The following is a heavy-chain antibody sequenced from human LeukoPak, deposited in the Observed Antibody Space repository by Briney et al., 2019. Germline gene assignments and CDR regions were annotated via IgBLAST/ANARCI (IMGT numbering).Heavy chain of an antibody. V-gene: IGHV3-7*01. J-gene: IGHJ2*01. D-gene: IGHD6-19*01. Sequence: PGGSLRLSCAASGFTFSSYWMSWVRQAPGKGLEWVANIKQDGSEKYYVDSVKGRFTISRDNAKNSLYLQMNSLRAEDTAVYYCARVDSSGWLASSWYFDLWGRGTLVTVSS. CDR2: IKQDGSEK. CDR1: GFTFSSYW. CDR3: ARVDSSGWLASSWYFDL.